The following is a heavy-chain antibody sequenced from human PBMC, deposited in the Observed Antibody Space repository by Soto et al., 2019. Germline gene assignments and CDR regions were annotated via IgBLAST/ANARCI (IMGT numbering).Heavy chain of an antibody. Sequence: ASVKVSCKASGYTFTSYGISWVRQAPGQGLEWMGWISAYNGNTNYAQKLQGRVTITRDTSASTAYMELSSLRSEDTAVYYCASEHCSSTSCYASYYFDYWGQGALVTVSS. V-gene: IGHV1-18*01. CDR1: GYTFTSYG. CDR3: ASEHCSSTSCYASYYFDY. D-gene: IGHD2-2*01. CDR2: ISAYNGNT. J-gene: IGHJ4*02.